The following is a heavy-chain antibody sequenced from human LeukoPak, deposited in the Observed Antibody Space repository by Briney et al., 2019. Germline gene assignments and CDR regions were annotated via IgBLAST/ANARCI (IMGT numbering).Heavy chain of an antibody. V-gene: IGHV3-48*03. CDR1: GFTFSSYE. Sequence: GGFLRLSCAASGFTFSSYEMNWVRQAPGKGLEWVSYISSSGSTIYYADSVKGRFTISRDNAKNSLYLQMNSLRAEDTAVYYCARGGASTSCYCPGDDYWGQGTLVTVSS. CDR3: ARGGASTSCYCPGDDY. J-gene: IGHJ4*02. CDR2: ISSSGSTI. D-gene: IGHD2-2*01.